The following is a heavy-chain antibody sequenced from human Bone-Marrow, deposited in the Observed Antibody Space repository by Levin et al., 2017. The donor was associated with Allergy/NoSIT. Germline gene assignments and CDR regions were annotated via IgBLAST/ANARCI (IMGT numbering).Heavy chain of an antibody. Sequence: SQTLSLTCTVSDVSINNYYWGWIRQPPGRGLEYIGYIHYTEATHYNSSLTSRLTISIDTSRNQFSMKLASVTAADTAIYYCVRLVPGRLLFDLWGQGTLVTISS. J-gene: IGHJ4*02. CDR3: VRLVPGRLLFDL. CDR1: DVSINNYY. D-gene: IGHD3/OR15-3a*01. V-gene: IGHV4-59*12. CDR2: IHYTEAT.